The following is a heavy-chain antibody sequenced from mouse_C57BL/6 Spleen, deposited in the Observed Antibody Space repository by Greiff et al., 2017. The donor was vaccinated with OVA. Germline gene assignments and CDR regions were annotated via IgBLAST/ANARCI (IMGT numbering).Heavy chain of an antibody. Sequence: VKLQQPGAELVKPGASVKMSCKASGYTFTSYWITWVKQRPGQGLEWIGDIYPGSGSTNYNEKFKSKATLTVDTSSSTAYMQLSSLTSEDSAVYYCARSTTVVARAMDYWGQGTSVTVSS. CDR1: GYTFTSYW. D-gene: IGHD1-1*01. CDR3: ARSTTVVARAMDY. CDR2: IYPGSGST. V-gene: IGHV1-55*01. J-gene: IGHJ4*01.